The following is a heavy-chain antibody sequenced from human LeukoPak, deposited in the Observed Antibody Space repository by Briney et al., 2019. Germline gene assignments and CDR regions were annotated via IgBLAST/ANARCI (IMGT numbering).Heavy chain of an antibody. CDR1: GFTFSSYS. Sequence: GGSLRLSCAASGFTFSSYSMTWVRQAPGKGLEWVSSISSSSSYIYYADSVKGRFTISRDNAKNSLYPQMNSLRAEDTAVYYCAREIAAAAQDNWFDPWGQGTLVTVSS. J-gene: IGHJ5*02. V-gene: IGHV3-21*01. D-gene: IGHD6-13*01. CDR3: AREIAAAAQDNWFDP. CDR2: ISSSSSYI.